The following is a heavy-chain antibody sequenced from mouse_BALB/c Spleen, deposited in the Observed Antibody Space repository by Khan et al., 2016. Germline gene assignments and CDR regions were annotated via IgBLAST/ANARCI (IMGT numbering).Heavy chain of an antibody. D-gene: IGHD1-1*01. CDR1: GYSFTGYY. CDR2: ITSYNGAT. J-gene: IGHJ3*01. CDR3: ASPYGSSYVAFAY. Sequence: LVKTGASVKISCKASGYSFTGYYMHWVKQSHGKSLEWIGYITSYNGATSYNQKFKGKATFTVDTSSSTAYMQFNSLTSEDSAVYSSASPYGSSYVAFAYWGQGTLVTVSA. V-gene: IGHV1S34*01.